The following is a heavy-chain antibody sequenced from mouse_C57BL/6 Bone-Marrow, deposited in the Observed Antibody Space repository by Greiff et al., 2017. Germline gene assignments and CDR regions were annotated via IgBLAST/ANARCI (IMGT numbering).Heavy chain of an antibody. CDR2: ISSGSSTI. J-gene: IGHJ1*03. Sequence: EVKLMESGGGLVKPGGSLKLSCAASGFTFSDYGMHWVRQAPEKGLEWVAYISSGSSTIYYADTVKGRFTISRDNAKNTLFLQMTSLRSEDTAMYYCARSDYYGSSYDWYFDVWGTGTTVTVSS. D-gene: IGHD1-1*01. CDR3: ARSDYYGSSYDWYFDV. CDR1: GFTFSDYG. V-gene: IGHV5-17*01.